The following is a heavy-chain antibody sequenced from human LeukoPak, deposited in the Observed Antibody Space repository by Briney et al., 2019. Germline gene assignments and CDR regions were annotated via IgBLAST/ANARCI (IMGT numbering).Heavy chain of an antibody. CDR2: ISYDGSNK. V-gene: IGHV3-30*18. Sequence: GGSLRLSCAASGFTFSSYGMHWVRQAPGKGLEWVAVISYDGSNKYYADSVKGRFTISRDNSKNTLYLQMNSPRAEDTAVYYFAKGSAVAGNEILQHWGQGTLVTLSS. J-gene: IGHJ1*01. CDR1: GFTFSSYG. CDR3: AKGSAVAGNEILQH. D-gene: IGHD6-19*01.